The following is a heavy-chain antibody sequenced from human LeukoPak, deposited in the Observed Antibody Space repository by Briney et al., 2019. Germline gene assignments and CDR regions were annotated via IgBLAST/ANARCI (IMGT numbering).Heavy chain of an antibody. CDR1: GFIFSSSY. CDR2: IYSGGST. J-gene: IGHJ4*02. Sequence: GGSLRLSCAASGFIFSSSYMSWLRQAPGKGLSWVSDIYSGGSTYYADSVKGRFTISRDNSKNTLNLQMNSVRAEDTAVYYCARDYGYNYWGQGTLVTVSS. D-gene: IGHD5-24*01. CDR3: ARDYGYNY. V-gene: IGHV3-66*01.